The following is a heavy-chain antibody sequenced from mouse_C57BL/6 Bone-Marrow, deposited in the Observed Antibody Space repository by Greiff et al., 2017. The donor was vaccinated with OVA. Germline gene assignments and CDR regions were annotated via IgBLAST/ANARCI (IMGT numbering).Heavy chain of an antibody. J-gene: IGHJ2*01. CDR3: AIEGSGFAY. CDR2: IHPSDSDT. Sequence: QVEMQKTGEERRKNGGTIKISCNDSREPGKRERMHWVKQRPGQGLEWIGRIHPSDSDTNYNQKFKGKATLTVDKSSSTAYMQLSSLTSEDSAVYYCAIEGSGFAYWGQGTTLTVSS. CDR1: REPGKRER. D-gene: IGHD3-2*02. V-gene: IGHV1-74*01.